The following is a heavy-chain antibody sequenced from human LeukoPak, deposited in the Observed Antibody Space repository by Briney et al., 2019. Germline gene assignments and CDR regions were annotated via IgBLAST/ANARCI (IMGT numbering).Heavy chain of an antibody. D-gene: IGHD1-26*01. CDR3: ARSLTARGSYAL. CDR1: GYSFTSYW. J-gene: IGHJ4*02. V-gene: IGHV5-51*01. Sequence: GESLKISCKGSGYSFTSYWIGWARQMPGKGLEWMGIIYPGDSDTRYSPSFQGQVTISADKSISTAYLQWSSLRASDTAMYFCARSLTARGSYALWSQGTLVTASS. CDR2: IYPGDSDT.